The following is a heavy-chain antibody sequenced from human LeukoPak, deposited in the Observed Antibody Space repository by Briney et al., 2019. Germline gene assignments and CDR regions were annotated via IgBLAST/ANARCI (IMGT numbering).Heavy chain of an antibody. V-gene: IGHV3-74*01. J-gene: IGHJ4*02. Sequence: PGGSLRLSCAASGFTLSNYWLHWVRQAPGEGLVWVSQISPDGNITPYADSVKGRFTISRDNSKNTLYLQMNALKAEDTAVYFCARGCXAIRXXXDXWGQGSLVTVSS. CDR2: ISPDGNIT. CDR3: ARGCXAIRXXXDX. D-gene: IGHD2-15*01. CDR1: GFTLSNYW.